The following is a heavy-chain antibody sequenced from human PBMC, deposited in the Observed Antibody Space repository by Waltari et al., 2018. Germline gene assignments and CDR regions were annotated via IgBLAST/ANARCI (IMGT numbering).Heavy chain of an antibody. CDR3: ARTFCSRTRCPGTDV. CDR1: VESFRDHL. CDR2: IYHSGRT. J-gene: IGHJ6*02. D-gene: IGHD2-2*01. V-gene: IGHV4-34*01. Sequence: QVQLTQLGAGLLKPSETLSLNCGVYVESFRDHLWTWIRQPPGKGLQWIGEIYHSGRTTYNPSLESRVTISLDMSKNQFSLKLNSVTAADTAMYYCARTFCSRTRCPGTDVWGQGTTVTVSS.